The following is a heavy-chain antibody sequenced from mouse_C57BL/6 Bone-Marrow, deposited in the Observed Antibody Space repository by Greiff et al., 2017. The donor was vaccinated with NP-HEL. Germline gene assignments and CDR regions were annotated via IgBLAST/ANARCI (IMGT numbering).Heavy chain of an antibody. V-gene: IGHV5-6*01. CDR3: AGPYDYDVAWFAY. J-gene: IGHJ3*01. Sequence: EVKLVESGGDLVKPGGSLKLSCAASGFTFSSYGMSWVRQTPDKRLEWVATISSGGSYTYYPASVKGRFTISRDNAKNTLYLQTSSLKAEDTAMYYCAGPYDYDVAWFAYWGQGTLVTVSA. CDR2: ISSGGSYT. CDR1: GFTFSSYG. D-gene: IGHD2-4*01.